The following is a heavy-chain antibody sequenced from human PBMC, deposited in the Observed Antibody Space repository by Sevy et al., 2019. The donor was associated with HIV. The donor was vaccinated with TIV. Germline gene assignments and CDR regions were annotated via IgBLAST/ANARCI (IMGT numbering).Heavy chain of an antibody. Sequence: SETLSLTCTVSGGSVDSGRYYWTWVRQLPGKGLEWIGDISYSGTTYYNPSLKSRLIISIDTSNNQFSLKMKSVTAADTAMYYCARDLDYGDLVLRRGAFDLWGQGTMVTVSS. J-gene: IGHJ3*01. CDR1: GGSVDSGRYY. D-gene: IGHD4-17*01. CDR3: ARDLDYGDLVLRRGAFDL. CDR2: ISYSGTT. V-gene: IGHV4-31*03.